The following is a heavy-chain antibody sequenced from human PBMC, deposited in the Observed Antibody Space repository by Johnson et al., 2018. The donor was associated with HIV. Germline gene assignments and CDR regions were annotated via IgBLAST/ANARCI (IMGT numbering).Heavy chain of an antibody. CDR2: ISYDGSNK. D-gene: IGHD5-12*01. CDR3: AKGKHIVATTDAFDI. J-gene: IGHJ3*02. V-gene: IGHV3-30*18. CDR1: GFTFSSYG. Sequence: QVQLVESGGGVVQPGRSLRLSCAASGFTFSSYGMHWVRQAPGKGLEWVAVISYDGSNKYYADSVTGRFTISRDNSKNTLYLQMNSLRAEDTAVYYCAKGKHIVATTDAFDIWDQGTMVTVSS.